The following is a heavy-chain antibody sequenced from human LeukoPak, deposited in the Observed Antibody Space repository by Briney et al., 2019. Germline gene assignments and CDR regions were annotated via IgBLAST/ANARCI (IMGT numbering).Heavy chain of an antibody. Sequence: SETLSLTCTVSGGSISSYYWSWIRQPAGKGLEWIGRIYTSGSTNYNPSLKSRVTISVDTSKNQFSLKLSSVTAADTAVYYCARGPRTFVYYYMDVWGKGTTVTVSS. CDR2: IYTSGST. J-gene: IGHJ6*03. V-gene: IGHV4-4*07. CDR1: GGSISSYY. D-gene: IGHD2-2*01. CDR3: ARGPRTFVYYYMDV.